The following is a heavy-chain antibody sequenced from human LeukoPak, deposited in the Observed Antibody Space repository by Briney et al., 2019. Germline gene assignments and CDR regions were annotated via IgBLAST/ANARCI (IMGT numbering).Heavy chain of an antibody. J-gene: IGHJ4*02. CDR1: GFTFSSFA. CDR2: ISYDGSNK. CDR3: ARDFTTTHRIVVVVAATGLDY. D-gene: IGHD2-15*01. Sequence: GGSLRLSCAASGFTFSSFAMHWVRQAPGKGLEWVAVISYDGSNKYYADSVKGLFTIYRDYSKNTLYLQKNTLRAEDTAVYYCARDFTTTHRIVVVVAATGLDYWGQGTLVTVSS. V-gene: IGHV3-30-3*01.